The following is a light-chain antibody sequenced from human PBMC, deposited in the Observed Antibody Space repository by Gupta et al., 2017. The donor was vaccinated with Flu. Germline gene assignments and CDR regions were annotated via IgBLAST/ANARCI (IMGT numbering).Light chain of an antibody. V-gene: IGLV3-10*01. CDR3: SASDGVFNV. Sequence: YELTQPPSVSVSPGQTARITCSGDAFPREYAYWYQQKSCQAPVLVIYEDTKRPSGIPESFYGSSSGTVATLTITGAQVEDEADYYCSASDGVFNVFGSGTQVTVL. J-gene: IGLJ1*01. CDR1: AFPREY. CDR2: EDT.